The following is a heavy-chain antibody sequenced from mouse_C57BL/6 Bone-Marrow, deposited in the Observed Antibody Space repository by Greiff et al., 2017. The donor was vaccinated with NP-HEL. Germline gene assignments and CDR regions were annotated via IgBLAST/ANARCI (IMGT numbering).Heavy chain of an antibody. CDR3: ARIGYEKDYYFDY. J-gene: IGHJ2*01. D-gene: IGHD2-2*01. V-gene: IGHV1-52*01. CDR2: IDPSDSET. CDR1: GYTFTSYW. Sequence: QVQLKQPGAELVRPGSSVKLSCKASGYTFTSYWMHWVKQRPIQGLEWIGNIDPSDSETHYNQKFKDKATLTVDKSSSTAYMQLSSLTSEDSAVYYCARIGYEKDYYFDYWGQGTTLTVSS.